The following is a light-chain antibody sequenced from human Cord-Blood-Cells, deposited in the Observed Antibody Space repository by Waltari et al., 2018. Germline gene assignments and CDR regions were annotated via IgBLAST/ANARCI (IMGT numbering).Light chain of an antibody. J-gene: IGLJ1*01. CDR1: RLRRYY. CDR2: GKN. Sequence: SSELTQDPAVSVALGQTVRITCQGDRLRRYYARWYQQKPGQAPVLVTYGKNNRPSGIPDRFSGSSSGNTASLTITGAQAEDEADYYCNSRDSSGNHYVFGTGTKVTVL. CDR3: NSRDSSGNHYV. V-gene: IGLV3-19*01.